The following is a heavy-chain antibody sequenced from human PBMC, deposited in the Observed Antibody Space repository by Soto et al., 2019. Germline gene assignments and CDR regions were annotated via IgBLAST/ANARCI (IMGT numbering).Heavy chain of an antibody. CDR1: GFTFSSYG. V-gene: IGHV3-33*01. Sequence: QVQLVESGGGVVQPGRSLRLSCAASGFTFSSYGMHWVRQAPGKGLGWVAVIWYDGSNKYYADSVKGRFTISRDNSKNTLYLQMNSLRAEDTAVYYCARGPGIAVAGPDDFDYWGQGTLVTVSS. D-gene: IGHD6-19*01. CDR3: ARGPGIAVAGPDDFDY. CDR2: IWYDGSNK. J-gene: IGHJ4*02.